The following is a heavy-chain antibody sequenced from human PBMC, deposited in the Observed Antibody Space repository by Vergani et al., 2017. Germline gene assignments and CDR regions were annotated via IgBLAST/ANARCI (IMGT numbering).Heavy chain of an antibody. Sequence: QLQLQESGSGLVKPSQTLSLTCAVSGGSISSGGYSWSWIRQPPGKGLEWIGYIYHSGSTYYNPSLKSRVTISVDRSKNQFSLKLSSVTAADTAVYYCASRGDYYDSSGYFDYWGQGTLVTVSS. J-gene: IGHJ4*02. CDR3: ASRGDYYDSSGYFDY. CDR2: IYHSGST. D-gene: IGHD3-22*01. CDR1: GGSISSGGYS. V-gene: IGHV4-30-2*01.